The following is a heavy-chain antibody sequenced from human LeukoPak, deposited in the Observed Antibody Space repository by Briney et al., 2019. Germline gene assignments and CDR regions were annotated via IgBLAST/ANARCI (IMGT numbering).Heavy chain of an antibody. D-gene: IGHD3-10*01. Sequence: SETLSLTCAVYGGSFSGYYWSWIRQPAGKGLERIGHIFTSGSTNYNPSLKSRVTISVDTSKNQFSLKLSSVTAADTAVYYCASSRFGELHYWGQGTLVTVSS. CDR2: IFTSGST. V-gene: IGHV4-4*09. CDR3: ASSRFGELHY. CDR1: GGSFSGYY. J-gene: IGHJ4*02.